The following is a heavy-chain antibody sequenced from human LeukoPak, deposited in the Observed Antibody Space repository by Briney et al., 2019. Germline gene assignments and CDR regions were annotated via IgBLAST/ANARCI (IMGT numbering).Heavy chain of an antibody. D-gene: IGHD2/OR15-2a*01. V-gene: IGHV4-38-2*02. CDR2: IYHSGST. Sequence: PSETLSLTCTVSGYSISSGYYWGWIRQPPGKGLEWIGCIYHSGSTYYNPSLKSRVTISVDTSKNKFSLNLSSVTAADTAVYYSATRSMDAFDIWGQGTMVTVSS. CDR1: GYSISSGYY. J-gene: IGHJ3*02. CDR3: ATRSMDAFDI.